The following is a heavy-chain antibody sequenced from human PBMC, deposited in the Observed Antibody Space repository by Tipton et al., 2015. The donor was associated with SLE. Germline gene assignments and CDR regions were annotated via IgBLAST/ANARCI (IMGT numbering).Heavy chain of an antibody. D-gene: IGHD2-15*01. J-gene: IGHJ4*02. CDR3: AGAWQGYCSGGTCYVLDY. Sequence: TLSLTCTVSGGSISSHYWSWIRQAPGKGLEWIGYISNSETTNYNPSLKSRVTISVGTSKNQFSLKLRSVTAADTAVYYCAGAWQGYCSGGTCYVLDYWGQGTLVTVPS. V-gene: IGHV4-59*11. CDR2: ISNSETT. CDR1: GGSISSHY.